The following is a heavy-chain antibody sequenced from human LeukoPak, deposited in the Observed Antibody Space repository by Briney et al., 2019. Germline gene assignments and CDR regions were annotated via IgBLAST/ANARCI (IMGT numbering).Heavy chain of an antibody. V-gene: IGHV4-31*03. J-gene: IGHJ2*01. Sequence: SETLSLTCTVSGGSISSGASDWGWIRQHPKRGLEWVGYINHSGSTYYNPSLGSRVTMSVDTSKNQFSLKLSSVTAADSAVYYCARAARQGFTMIVVPFFYFDLWGRGTVVTVSS. CDR3: ARAARQGFTMIVVPFFYFDL. CDR1: GGSISSGASD. D-gene: IGHD3-22*01. CDR2: INHSGST.